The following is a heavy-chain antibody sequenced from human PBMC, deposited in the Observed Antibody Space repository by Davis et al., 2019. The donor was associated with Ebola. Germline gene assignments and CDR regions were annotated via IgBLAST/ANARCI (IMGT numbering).Heavy chain of an antibody. CDR3: AKGSSVDV. Sequence: GGSLRLSCETSGFIFRNYVMSWVRQAPGKGLEWVAVISYDGSNKYYADSVKGRFTISRDNSKNTLYLQMNSLRAEDTAVYYCAKGSSVDVWGQGTTVTVSS. CDR2: ISYDGSNK. V-gene: IGHV3-30*18. J-gene: IGHJ6*02. CDR1: GFIFRNYV.